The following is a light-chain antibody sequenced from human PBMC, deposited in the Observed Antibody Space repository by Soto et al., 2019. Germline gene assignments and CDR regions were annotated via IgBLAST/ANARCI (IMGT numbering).Light chain of an antibody. V-gene: IGLV1-40*01. Sequence: QSALTQPPSVSGAPGQRVTISCTGSSSNTGACYDVHWYQQLPGTAPKLLIYGNSNRPSGVPDRFSGSKSGTSASLAITGLQAEDEADYYCQSYDSSLSAFYVFGTGTKVTVL. CDR1: SSNTGACYD. CDR3: QSYDSSLSAFYV. J-gene: IGLJ1*01. CDR2: GNS.